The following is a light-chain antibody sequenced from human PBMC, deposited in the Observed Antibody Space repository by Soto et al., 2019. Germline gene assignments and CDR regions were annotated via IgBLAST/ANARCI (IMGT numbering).Light chain of an antibody. J-gene: IGKJ5*01. CDR1: QSVSSSY. Sequence: EIVLPQSPGTLSLSPGERATLSCRASQSVSSSYLAWYQQKPGQAPRLLIYGASSRATGIPDRFSGSGSGTDFTLTISGLEPEDFAVYFCQHFGSSPPVTCGQGTRLEI. CDR2: GAS. V-gene: IGKV3-20*01. CDR3: QHFGSSPPVT.